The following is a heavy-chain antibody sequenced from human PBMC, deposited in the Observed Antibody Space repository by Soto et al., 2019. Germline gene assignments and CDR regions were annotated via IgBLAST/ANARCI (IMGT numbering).Heavy chain of an antibody. CDR3: ARASVVRGVPKGMDV. CDR2: IYSSGSA. CDR1: GGSISSSSYY. Sequence: LSLTCIVSGGSISSSSYYWGWIRQPPGKGLEWIGSIYSSGSAYYNPSLKSRVTISVDTSKNQFSLKLSSVTAADTAVYYCARASVVRGVPKGMDVWGQGTTVTVSS. D-gene: IGHD3-10*01. J-gene: IGHJ6*02. V-gene: IGHV4-39*07.